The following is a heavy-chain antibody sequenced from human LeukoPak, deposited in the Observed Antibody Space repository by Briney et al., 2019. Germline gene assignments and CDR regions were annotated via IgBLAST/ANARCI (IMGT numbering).Heavy chain of an antibody. CDR2: ISSSSSYI. CDR1: GFTFSSYS. D-gene: IGHD6-13*01. J-gene: IGHJ3*02. Sequence: GGSLRLSCAASGFTFSSYSMNWVRQAPGKGLEWVSSISSSSSYIYCADSVKGRFTISRDNAKNSLYLQMNSLRAEDTAVYYCARDLGVSSSWYVAFDIWGQGTMVTVSS. CDR3: ARDLGVSSSWYVAFDI. V-gene: IGHV3-21*01.